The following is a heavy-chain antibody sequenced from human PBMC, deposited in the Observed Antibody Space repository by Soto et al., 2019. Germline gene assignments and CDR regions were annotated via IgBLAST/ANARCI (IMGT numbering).Heavy chain of an antibody. CDR1: GFTFSDYY. V-gene: IGHV3-11*05. D-gene: IGHD6-13*01. Sequence: QVQLVESGGGLVKPGGSLRLSCAVSGFTFSDYYMTWIRQAPGKGLEWVSYISSSTSHTNYADSVKGRFTISRDNAKNSLFLQMNSLRAEDTAGYYCARGRGAAADYVDFWGQGTLVTVSS. J-gene: IGHJ4*02. CDR2: ISSSTSHT. CDR3: ARGRGAAADYVDF.